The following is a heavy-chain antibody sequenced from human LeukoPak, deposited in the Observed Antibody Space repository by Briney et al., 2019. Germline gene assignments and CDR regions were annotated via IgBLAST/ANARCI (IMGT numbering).Heavy chain of an antibody. CDR3: ASLAVGATSSDY. D-gene: IGHD1-26*01. Sequence: SETLSLTCTVSGASISSYYWSWIRQPPGKGLEWIGYIYYTESTNYNPSLKSRVTISVDTSKNQFSLKLSSVTAADTAVYYCASLAVGATSSDYWGQGTLVTVSS. CDR1: GASISSYY. J-gene: IGHJ4*02. CDR2: IYYTEST. V-gene: IGHV4-59*01.